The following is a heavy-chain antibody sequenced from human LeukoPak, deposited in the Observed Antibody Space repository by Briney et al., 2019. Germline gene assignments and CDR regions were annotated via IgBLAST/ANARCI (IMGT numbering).Heavy chain of an antibody. CDR2: IYYSGST. Sequence: SETLSLTCTVSGGSISTYYWIWMPQPPGKGLEWIGYIYYSGSTNYNPSLKSRVTMSVDTSKNQFSLKLSSVTAADTAVYYCARGGIAAFHFDYWGQGTLVTVSS. CDR1: GGSISTYY. V-gene: IGHV4-59*01. J-gene: IGHJ4*02. CDR3: ARGGIAAFHFDY. D-gene: IGHD6-13*01.